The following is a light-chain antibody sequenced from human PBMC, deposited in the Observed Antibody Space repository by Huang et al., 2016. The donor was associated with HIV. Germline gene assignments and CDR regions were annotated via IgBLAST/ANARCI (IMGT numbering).Light chain of an antibody. CDR2: AAS. V-gene: IGKV1-9*01. CDR3: QQLNDYPWT. J-gene: IGKJ1*01. CDR1: EGISSS. Sequence: IQLTQSPSSLSASVGDRVTITCRASEGISSSLAWYQQQSGKAPKFLIYAASTVQSGVPSMFSGSVSGTDFTLTISSLQPEDFATYYCQQLNDYPWTFGQGTKVEIK.